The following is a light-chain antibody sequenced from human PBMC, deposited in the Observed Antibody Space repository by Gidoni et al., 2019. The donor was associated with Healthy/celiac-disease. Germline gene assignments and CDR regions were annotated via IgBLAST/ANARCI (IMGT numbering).Light chain of an antibody. V-gene: IGKV3-20*01. Sequence: EIVLTQSPGTLSLSPGERATLTCRASQSVSSSYLAWYQQKPGQAPRIIIYGASSRATGIPDRFSGSGSGTDFTLTISRLEPEDFAVYYCQQYGSSPGTFGQGTKVEIK. CDR1: QSVSSSY. CDR3: QQYGSSPGT. J-gene: IGKJ1*01. CDR2: GAS.